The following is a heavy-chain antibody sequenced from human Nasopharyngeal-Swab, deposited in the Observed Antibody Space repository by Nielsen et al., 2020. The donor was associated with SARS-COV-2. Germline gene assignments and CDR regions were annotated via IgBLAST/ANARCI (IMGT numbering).Heavy chain of an antibody. D-gene: IGHD2-21*01. V-gene: IGHV3-9*01. CDR3: AKDITSGDTMATHYYYGMDV. CDR2: ISWNSGSI. Sequence: SLKISCAASGFTFDDYAMHWVRQAPGKGLEWVSGISWNSGSIGYADSVKGRFTISRDNAKNSLYLQMNSLRAEDTALYYCAKDITSGDTMATHYYYGMDVWDQGTTVTVSS. J-gene: IGHJ6*02. CDR1: GFTFDDYA.